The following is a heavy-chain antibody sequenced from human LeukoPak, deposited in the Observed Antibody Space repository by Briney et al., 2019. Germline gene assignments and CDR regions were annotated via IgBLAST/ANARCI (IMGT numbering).Heavy chain of an antibody. V-gene: IGHV4-59*08. Sequence: SETLSLTCTVSGGSISSYYWSWIRQPPGKGLEWIGYIYYSGSTNYNPSLKSRVTISVDTSKNQFSLKLSSVTAADTAVYYCARLQPPRKSSNWYYFDYWGQGTLVTVSS. J-gene: IGHJ4*02. D-gene: IGHD6-13*01. CDR2: IYYSGST. CDR1: GGSISSYY. CDR3: ARLQPPRKSSNWYYFDY.